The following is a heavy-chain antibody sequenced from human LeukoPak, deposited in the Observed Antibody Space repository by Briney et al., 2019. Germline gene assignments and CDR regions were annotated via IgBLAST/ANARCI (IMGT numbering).Heavy chain of an antibody. J-gene: IGHJ4*02. V-gene: IGHV3-7*04. CDR3: TRVGYIDEGIDY. CDR1: GFTFNTYG. D-gene: IGHD5-24*01. Sequence: GRSLRLSCVAAGFTFNTYGMHWVRQAPGKGLEWVANIKQDGSKKSYVDSVKGRFTISRDNAKNSLYLQMNSLRAEDTAIYYCTRVGYIDEGIDYWGQGTLVTVSS. CDR2: IKQDGSKK.